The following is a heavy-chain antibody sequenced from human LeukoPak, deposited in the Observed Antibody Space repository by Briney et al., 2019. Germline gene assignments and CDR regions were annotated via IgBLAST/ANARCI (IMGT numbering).Heavy chain of an antibody. D-gene: IGHD6-19*01. CDR2: IYYSGST. V-gene: IGHV4-59*08. CDR1: GGSISSYY. J-gene: IGHJ3*02. Sequence: SETLSLTCTVSGGSISSYYWSWIRQPPGKGLEWIGYIYYSGSTNYNPSLKSRVTISVDTSKNQFSLKLSSVTAADTAVYYCARQRKIAVAAVGLRDLAFDIWGQGTMVTVSS. CDR3: ARQRKIAVAAVGLRDLAFDI.